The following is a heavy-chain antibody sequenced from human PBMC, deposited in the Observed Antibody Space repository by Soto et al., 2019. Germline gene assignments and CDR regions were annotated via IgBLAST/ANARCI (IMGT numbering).Heavy chain of an antibody. CDR1: GYTFTSYA. CDR2: INTNTGNP. J-gene: IGHJ5*02. CDR3: ARDAIVTRIVARRGVHWFDP. D-gene: IGHD6-6*01. Sequence: QVQLVQSGSELKKPGASVKVSCKASGYTFTSYAMNWVRQAPGQGLEWMGWINTNTGNPTYAQGFTGRFVFSLDTSVSTAYLQICSLKAEDTAVYYCARDAIVTRIVARRGVHWFDPWGQGTLVTVSS. V-gene: IGHV7-4-1*01.